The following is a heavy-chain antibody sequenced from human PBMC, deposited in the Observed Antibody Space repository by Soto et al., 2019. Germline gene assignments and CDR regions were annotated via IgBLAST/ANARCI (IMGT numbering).Heavy chain of an antibody. V-gene: IGHV4-31*03. D-gene: IGHD2-2*01. J-gene: IGHJ4*02. CDR2: IYYSGST. Sequence: SETLSLTCTVSGGSISSGGYYWSWIRQHPGKGLEWIGYIYYSGSTYYNPSLKSRVTISVDTSKNQFSLKVNSVTAADTAVYYCARGRLVPAVNFDYWGLGTLVTVSS. CDR3: ARGRLVPAVNFDY. CDR1: GGSISSGGYY.